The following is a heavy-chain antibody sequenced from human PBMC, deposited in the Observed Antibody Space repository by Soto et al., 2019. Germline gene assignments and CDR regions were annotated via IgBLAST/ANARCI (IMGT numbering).Heavy chain of an antibody. Sequence: PSETLSLTCTVSGGSISSSSYYWGWIRQPPGKGLEWIGSIYYSGSTYYNPSLKSRVTISVDTSKNQFSLKLSSVTAADTAVYYCARLAGYTQRGDYMDVWGKGTTVTVSS. D-gene: IGHD5-12*01. CDR3: ARLAGYTQRGDYMDV. CDR1: GGSISSSSYY. J-gene: IGHJ6*03. CDR2: IYYSGST. V-gene: IGHV4-39*01.